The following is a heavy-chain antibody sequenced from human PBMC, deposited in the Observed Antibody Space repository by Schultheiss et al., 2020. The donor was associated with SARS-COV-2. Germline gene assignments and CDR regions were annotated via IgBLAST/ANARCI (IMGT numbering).Heavy chain of an antibody. Sequence: ASVKVSCKASGGTFSSYAISWVRQAPGQGLEWMGWISAYNGNTNYAQKLQGRVTMTRDTSTSTAYMELRSLRSDDTAVYYCATGSGSPVGDYWGQGTLVTVSS. CDR3: ATGSGSPVGDY. CDR2: ISAYNGNT. V-gene: IGHV1-18*01. D-gene: IGHD3-10*01. CDR1: GGTFSSYA. J-gene: IGHJ4*02.